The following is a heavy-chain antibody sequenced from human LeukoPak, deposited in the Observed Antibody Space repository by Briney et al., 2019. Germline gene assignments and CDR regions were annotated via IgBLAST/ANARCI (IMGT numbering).Heavy chain of an antibody. D-gene: IGHD3-22*01. V-gene: IGHV4-59*02. Sequence: SETLSLTCIVSGGSVTSHYWSWIRQPPGKGLEWIGYIYDTGNTNYNPSLRSRVTISVGTSKDQFSLRLSSVTAADTAVYYCARARVRSYSYDSDGSYTSDWMFDLWGRGTLVTVSS. CDR3: ARARVRSYSYDSDGSYTSDWMFDL. CDR1: GGSVTSHY. CDR2: IYDTGNT. J-gene: IGHJ2*01.